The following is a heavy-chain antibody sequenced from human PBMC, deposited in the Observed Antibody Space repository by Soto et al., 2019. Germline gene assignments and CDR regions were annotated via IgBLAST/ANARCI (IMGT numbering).Heavy chain of an antibody. Sequence: SETLSLTCGVSGYAISSGFYWAWIRQPPGKRLEWIGNIYHTGTTYYNPSLKSRVTMSVDTSKNQFSLRLSSVTAADTAVFYCARGRTVGMSGSPGDFWGQGTLVTVSS. CDR2: IYHTGTT. D-gene: IGHD3-10*01. V-gene: IGHV4-38-2*01. CDR1: GYAISSGFY. J-gene: IGHJ4*02. CDR3: ARGRTVGMSGSPGDF.